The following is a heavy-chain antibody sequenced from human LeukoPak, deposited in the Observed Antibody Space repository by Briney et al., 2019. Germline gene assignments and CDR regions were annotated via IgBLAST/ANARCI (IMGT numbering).Heavy chain of an antibody. CDR3: VRRSRVAMPNARDLISDF. CDR1: GDPFSGHY. D-gene: IGHD6-13*01. V-gene: IGHV4-34*04. J-gene: IGHJ4*02. Sequence: SEPLPHTCCVYGDPFSGHYWSWIPQPTGKRLEEIGEHTYCERTTNSPSLKSRATISVVPSQRQYSLELDSVTAADTAIYYCVRRSRVAMPNARDLISDFWGQGTLVTVSS. CDR2: HTYCERT.